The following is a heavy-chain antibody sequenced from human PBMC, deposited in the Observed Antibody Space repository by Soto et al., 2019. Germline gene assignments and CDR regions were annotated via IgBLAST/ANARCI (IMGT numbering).Heavy chain of an antibody. CDR3: ATVAYCSGGSCPDY. CDR1: GYTLTELS. CDR2: FDPEDGET. V-gene: IGHV1-24*01. J-gene: IGHJ4*02. D-gene: IGHD2-15*01. Sequence: GASVKVSCKVSGYTLTELSMHWVRQAPGKGLEWMGGFDPEDGETIYAQKFQGRVTMTEDTSTDTAYMELSSLRSEDTAVYYCATVAYCSGGSCPDYWGKGHWATVLL.